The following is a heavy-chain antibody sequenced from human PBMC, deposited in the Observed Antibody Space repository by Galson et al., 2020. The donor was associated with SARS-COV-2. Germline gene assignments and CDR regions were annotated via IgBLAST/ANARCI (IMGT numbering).Heavy chain of an antibody. Sequence: GGSLRLSCAASGFTFSDHWMHWVRQAPGRGPVWVSRINNDGSTTTYADSVKGRFTISRDNAKNTLYLQMNSLRAEDTAVYYCSYYGSGTPYWGQGTVVTVSS. CDR3: SYYGSGTPY. J-gene: IGHJ4*02. CDR2: INNDGSTT. V-gene: IGHV3-74*01. CDR1: GFTFSDHW. D-gene: IGHD3-10*01.